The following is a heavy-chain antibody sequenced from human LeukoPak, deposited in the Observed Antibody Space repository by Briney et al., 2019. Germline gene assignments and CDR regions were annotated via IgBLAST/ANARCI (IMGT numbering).Heavy chain of an antibody. CDR2: VNPNSGGA. V-gene: IGHV1-2*02. D-gene: IGHD2-2*02. Sequence: GASVEVSCKASGYTFTGYYIHWVRQAPGQGLEWMGWVNPNSGGANYAQRFQGRVTMTRDTSISTAYMELNSLRSDDTAVYYCARAGIVVVPAVIREYWFDPWGQGTLVTVSS. CDR3: ARAGIVVVPAVIREYWFDP. CDR1: GYTFTGYY. J-gene: IGHJ5*02.